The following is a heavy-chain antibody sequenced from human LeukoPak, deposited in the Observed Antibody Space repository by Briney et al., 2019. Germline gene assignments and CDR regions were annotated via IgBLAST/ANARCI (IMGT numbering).Heavy chain of an antibody. Sequence: HTGGSLRLSCAASGFSFSSRNMDWVRQAPGKGLEWVSYISASTSSIYYADSVKGRFTISRDIGKNSLYLQMNSLRAEDTAVYYYAASSGSGNYAYYFDYWGQGTLVTVSS. J-gene: IGHJ4*02. CDR2: ISASTSSI. D-gene: IGHD3-22*01. CDR3: AASSGSGNYAYYFDY. V-gene: IGHV3-48*04. CDR1: GFSFSSRN.